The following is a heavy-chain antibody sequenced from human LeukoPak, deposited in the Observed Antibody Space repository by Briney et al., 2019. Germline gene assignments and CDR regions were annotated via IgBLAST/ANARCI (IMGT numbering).Heavy chain of an antibody. CDR1: GFTFDDYA. Sequence: GRSLRLSCAASGFTFDDYAMHWVRQVPGKGLEWVSGISWNSGSIGYADSVKGRFTISRDNAKNSLYLQMNSLRAEDTALYYCAKDRRIAAAGHYFDYWGQGTLVTVSS. CDR2: ISWNSGSI. D-gene: IGHD6-13*01. J-gene: IGHJ4*02. CDR3: AKDRRIAAAGHYFDY. V-gene: IGHV3-9*01.